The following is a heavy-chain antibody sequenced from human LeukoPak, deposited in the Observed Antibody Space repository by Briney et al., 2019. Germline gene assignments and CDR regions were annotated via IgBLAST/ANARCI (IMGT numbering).Heavy chain of an antibody. Sequence: GGSLRLSCAASGFTFNDYWMTWVRQAPGKGLEWVANIKQDGSEKYYVDSVKGRFTISRDNAKNSLYLQMNSLRAEDTAVYYCWRGGPTILGLWGNAFDIWGQGTMVTVSS. D-gene: IGHD3-3*01. CDR1: GFTFNDYW. V-gene: IGHV3-7*01. CDR3: WRGGPTILGLWGNAFDI. J-gene: IGHJ3*02. CDR2: IKQDGSEK.